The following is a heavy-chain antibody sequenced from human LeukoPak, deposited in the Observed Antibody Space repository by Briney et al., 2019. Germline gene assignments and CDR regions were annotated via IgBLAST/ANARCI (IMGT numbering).Heavy chain of an antibody. D-gene: IGHD6-6*01. CDR1: GFTVSFNY. CDR2: VYDGGST. J-gene: IGHJ4*02. V-gene: IGHV3-53*01. Sequence: PGGSLRLSCAACGFTVSFNYMSWVRQAPGKGLEWVSVVYDGGSTSYADSVKGRFTISTDNSKNTLYLQMNSLRAEDTAVYYCARGYSSSRDYWGQGILVTVSS. CDR3: ARGYSSSRDY.